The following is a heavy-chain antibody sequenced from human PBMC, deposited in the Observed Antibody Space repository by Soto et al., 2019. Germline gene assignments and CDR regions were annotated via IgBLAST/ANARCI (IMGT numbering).Heavy chain of an antibody. CDR2: ISGSGGST. J-gene: IGHJ4*02. V-gene: IGHV3-23*01. Sequence: GGSLRLSCAASGFTFSSYSMSWVRQAPGKGLEWVSAISGSGGSTYYADSVKGRFTISRDNSKNTLYLQMNSLRAEDTAVYYCAKDRTVIAVAGTSDYWGQGTLVTVSS. CDR3: AKDRTVIAVAGTSDY. CDR1: GFTFSSYS. D-gene: IGHD6-19*01.